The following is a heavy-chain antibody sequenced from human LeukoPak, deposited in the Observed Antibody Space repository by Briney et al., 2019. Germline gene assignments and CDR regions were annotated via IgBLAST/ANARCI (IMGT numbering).Heavy chain of an antibody. V-gene: IGHV1-69*01. CDR2: IIPIFGTA. CDR3: ARSLQYYYYYYYMDV. J-gene: IGHJ6*03. CDR1: GGTFSSYA. Sequence: SVKVSCKASGGTFSSYAISWVRQAPGQGLEWMGGIIPIFGTANYAQKFQGRVTITADESTSTAYMELSSLRSEDTAVYYCARSLQYYYYYYYMDVWGKGTTVAVSS.